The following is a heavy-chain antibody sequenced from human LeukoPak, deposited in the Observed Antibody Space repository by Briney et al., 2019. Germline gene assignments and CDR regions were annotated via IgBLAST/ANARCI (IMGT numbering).Heavy chain of an antibody. CDR1: GYTFTGYY. Sequence: GASVKVSCKASGYTFTGYYVHWVRQATGQRLEWTGWINPNSGGTNYAQKFQGRVTMTRDTSISTAYMELSRLRSDDTAVYYCARVPRRTGTTYFDYWGQGTLVTVSS. V-gene: IGHV1-2*02. D-gene: IGHD1-7*01. J-gene: IGHJ4*02. CDR2: INPNSGGT. CDR3: ARVPRRTGTTYFDY.